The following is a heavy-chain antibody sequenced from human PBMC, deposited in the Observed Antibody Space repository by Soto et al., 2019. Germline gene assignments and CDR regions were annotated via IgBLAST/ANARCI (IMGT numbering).Heavy chain of an antibody. CDR2: VIPIFGTA. D-gene: IGHD5-18*01. Sequence: QVQLVQSGAEVKKPGSSVKVSCKASGGTFSSYAISWVRQAPGQGLEWMGGVIPIFGTANYAKKFQGRVTITADESTSTAYTQLSSLRSEDTAVYYCASRVDTAMAVDYWGQGTLVTVSS. V-gene: IGHV1-69*12. CDR1: GGTFSSYA. J-gene: IGHJ4*02. CDR3: ASRVDTAMAVDY.